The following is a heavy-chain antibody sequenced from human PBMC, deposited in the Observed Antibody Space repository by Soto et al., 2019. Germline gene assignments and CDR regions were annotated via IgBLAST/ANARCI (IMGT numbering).Heavy chain of an antibody. CDR1: GGSISSGDYY. CDR3: AREGGLAYCGGDCLYNWFDP. D-gene: IGHD2-21*02. CDR2: RSYGGST. Sequence: PSETLSLTCTVSGGSISSGDYYWSWVRQHPGKGLKWIGYRSYGGSTYYNPSLKSRVTIVVDTSRNQFSLRLSSVTAADTAVYYCAREGGLAYCGGDCLYNWFDPWGQGTLVTVSS. V-gene: IGHV4-31*03. J-gene: IGHJ5*02.